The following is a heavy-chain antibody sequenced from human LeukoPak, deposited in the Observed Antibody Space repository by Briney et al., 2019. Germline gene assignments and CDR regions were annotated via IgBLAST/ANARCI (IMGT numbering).Heavy chain of an antibody. CDR2: ISYEGSNK. J-gene: IGHJ4*02. CDR3: ARRTDPLRFPFDI. V-gene: IGHV3-30-3*01. Sequence: PGGSLRLSCAASGFTFSNYAMHWVRQAPGKGVEWVAVISYEGSNKYYADSVKGRFTISRDNSKNTLYLQMNSLSAEDTAVYYCARRTDPLRFPFDIWGQGTLVTVSS. CDR1: GFTFSNYA. D-gene: IGHD3/OR15-3a*01.